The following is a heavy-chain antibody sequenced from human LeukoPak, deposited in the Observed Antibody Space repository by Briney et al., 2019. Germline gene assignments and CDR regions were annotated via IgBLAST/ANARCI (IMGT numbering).Heavy chain of an antibody. V-gene: IGHV4-34*01. J-gene: IGHJ4*02. CDR1: GGSYSGYY. CDR3: ARGPKITIFGVVIRYYFDY. CDR2: LNDSGST. Sequence: PSETLSLTCAVYGGSYSGYYSSWIRQPPANGLEWLGELNDSGSTNYNPSLKSRVTISVDTSKNQFSLKLSSVTAADTAVYYCARGPKITIFGVVIRYYFDYWGQGTLVTVSS. D-gene: IGHD3-3*01.